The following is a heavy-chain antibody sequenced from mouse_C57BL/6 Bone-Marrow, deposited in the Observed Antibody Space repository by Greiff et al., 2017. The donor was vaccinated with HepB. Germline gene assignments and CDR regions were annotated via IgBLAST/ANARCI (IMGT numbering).Heavy chain of an antibody. J-gene: IGHJ3*01. Sequence: QVQLQQSGAELAKPGASVKLSCKASGYTFTSYWMHWVKQRPGQGLEWIGYINPSSGYTKYNQKFKDKATLTADKSPSKAYMQLSSLTYEDSAVYYCARGVGGAYWGQGTLVTVSA. CDR1: GYTFTSYW. CDR2: INPSSGYT. D-gene: IGHD1-1*01. CDR3: ARGVGGAY. V-gene: IGHV1-7*01.